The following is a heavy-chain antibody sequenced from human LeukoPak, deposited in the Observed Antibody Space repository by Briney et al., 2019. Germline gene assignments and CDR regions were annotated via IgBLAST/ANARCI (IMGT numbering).Heavy chain of an antibody. CDR3: ARDWLNDGSGSSLDY. V-gene: IGHV1-69*13. CDR2: IIPIFGTA. Sequence: GASVKVSCKASGGTFSSYAISWVRQAPGQGLEWMGGIIPIFGTANYAQKFQGRVTITADESTSTAYMELSSLRSEDTAVYYCARDWLNDGSGSSLDYWGQGTLVTVSS. CDR1: GGTFSSYA. D-gene: IGHD3-10*01. J-gene: IGHJ4*02.